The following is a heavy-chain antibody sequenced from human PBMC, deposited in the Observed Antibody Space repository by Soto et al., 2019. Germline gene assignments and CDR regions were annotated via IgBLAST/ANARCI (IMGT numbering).Heavy chain of an antibody. D-gene: IGHD4-17*01. Sequence: SETLSLTCTVSGGSIRSSGYYWGWIRQPPGKGLEWIGTIYYSGSTYYNPSLKSRVTISVDTSKNQFSLKLSSVTATDTAVYYCARHGNTVTTGYYYGMDVWGQGTAVTVSS. J-gene: IGHJ6*02. CDR3: ARHGNTVTTGYYYGMDV. CDR1: GGSIRSSGYY. CDR2: IYYSGST. V-gene: IGHV4-39*01.